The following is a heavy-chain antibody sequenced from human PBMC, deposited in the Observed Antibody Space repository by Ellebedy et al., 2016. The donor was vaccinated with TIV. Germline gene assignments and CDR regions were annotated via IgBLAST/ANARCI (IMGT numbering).Heavy chain of an antibody. CDR1: GGIFRSNA. Sequence: AASVKVSCKASGGIFRSNAFSWVRQAPGQGLEWMGGIVAVFGTTTYAQKFQGRVTITADESTSTAYMELRSLTSEDTAVYYCAREYNWNDFYWFDSWGQGSLVTVSS. CDR2: IVAVFGTT. D-gene: IGHD1-1*01. V-gene: IGHV1-69*13. CDR3: AREYNWNDFYWFDS. J-gene: IGHJ5*01.